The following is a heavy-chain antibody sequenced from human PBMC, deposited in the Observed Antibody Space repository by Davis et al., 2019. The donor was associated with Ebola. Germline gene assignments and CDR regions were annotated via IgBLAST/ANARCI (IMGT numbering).Heavy chain of an antibody. CDR1: GFTFSSYS. V-gene: IGHV3-21*01. D-gene: IGHD3-22*01. Sequence: GESLKISCAASGFTFSSYSMNWVRQAPGKGLEWVSSISSSSSYIYYADSVKGRFTISRDNAKNSLYLQINSLRAEDTAVYYCARGGSSGYYDAFDIWGQGTMVTVSS. J-gene: IGHJ3*02. CDR3: ARGGSSGYYDAFDI. CDR2: ISSSSSYI.